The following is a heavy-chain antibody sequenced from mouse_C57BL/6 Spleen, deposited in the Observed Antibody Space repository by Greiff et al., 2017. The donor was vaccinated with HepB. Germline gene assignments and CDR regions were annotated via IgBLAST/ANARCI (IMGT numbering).Heavy chain of an antibody. Sequence: VQLKQSGAELVKPGASVKLSCTASGFNIKDYYMHWVKQRTEQGLEWIGRIDPEDGETKYAPKFQGKATITADTSSNTAYLQLSSLTSEDTAVYYCASEFITTAYYFDYWGQGTTLTVSS. CDR3: ASEFITTAYYFDY. J-gene: IGHJ2*01. CDR1: GFNIKDYY. CDR2: IDPEDGET. D-gene: IGHD1-1*01. V-gene: IGHV14-2*01.